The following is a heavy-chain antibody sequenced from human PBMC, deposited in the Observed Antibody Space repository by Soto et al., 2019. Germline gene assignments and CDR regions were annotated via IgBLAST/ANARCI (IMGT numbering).Heavy chain of an antibody. D-gene: IGHD3-22*01. CDR3: ARDRDDSSADLGLFDP. J-gene: IGHJ5*02. CDR1: GFTCSSYR. Sequence: GGALRVSCADPGFTCSSYRMNWVRQAPGKGLEWVSSISSSSSYIYYADSVKGRFTISRDNAKNSLYLQMNSLRAEDTAVYYCARDRDDSSADLGLFDPWGQGTLVTVSS. CDR2: ISSSSSYI. V-gene: IGHV3-21*01.